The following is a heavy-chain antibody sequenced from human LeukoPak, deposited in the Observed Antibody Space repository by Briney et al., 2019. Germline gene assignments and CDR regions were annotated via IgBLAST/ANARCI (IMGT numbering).Heavy chain of an antibody. V-gene: IGHV3-23*01. CDR3: AKDIIGWSFDY. CDR2: IGGDVRT. Sequence: GGSLRLSCEASGFTFSSNAMSWVRQAPGKGLEWVSGIGGDVRTHYADSVKGRFTISRDNSKNTMYLQMNGLRAEDTAVYYCAKDIIGWSFDYWGQGTLVTVSS. CDR1: GFTFSSNA. J-gene: IGHJ4*02. D-gene: IGHD2-15*01.